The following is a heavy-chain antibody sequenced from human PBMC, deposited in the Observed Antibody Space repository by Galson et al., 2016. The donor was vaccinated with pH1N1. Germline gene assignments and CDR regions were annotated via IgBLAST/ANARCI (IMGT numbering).Heavy chain of an antibody. CDR1: GFTFNNYW. CDR3: TAYNWGSPFDV. CDR2: ISPDGTDT. J-gene: IGHJ3*01. Sequence: ASGFTFNNYWMYWVRQAPGKGLVWVSRISPDGTDTLNADSVRGRFTITRDNSKNTLFLQMNSLGAEDTAMYYCTAYNWGSPFDVWGQGAMVTV. V-gene: IGHV3-74*01. D-gene: IGHD7-27*01.